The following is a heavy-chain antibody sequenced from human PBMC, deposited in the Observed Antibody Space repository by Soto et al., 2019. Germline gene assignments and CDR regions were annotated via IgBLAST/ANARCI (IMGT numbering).Heavy chain of an antibody. CDR1: GGSISSYY. CDR3: ASPKTLRFLEWLPMDV. CDR2: IYYSGST. J-gene: IGHJ6*02. Sequence: SETLSLTCTVSGGSISSYYWSWIRQPPGKGLEWIGYIYYSGSTNYNPSLKSRVTLSVDTSKNQFSLKLSSVTAADTAVYYCASPKTLRFLEWLPMDVWGQGTTVTVSS. D-gene: IGHD3-3*01. V-gene: IGHV4-59*08.